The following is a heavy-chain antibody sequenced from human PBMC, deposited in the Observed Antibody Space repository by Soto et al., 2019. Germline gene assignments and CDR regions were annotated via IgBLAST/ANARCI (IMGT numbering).Heavy chain of an antibody. J-gene: IGHJ4*02. CDR1: GYTLTELS. CDR3: ATRGISKYYFDY. CDR2: FDPEDGET. Sequence: ASVKVSCKVSGYTLTELSMHWVRQAPGKGLEWMGGFDPEDGETIYAKKFEGRVTMTEDQSTDTAYMELSSLRSEDTAVYYCATRGISKYYFDYWGQGTLVTVSS. V-gene: IGHV1-24*01.